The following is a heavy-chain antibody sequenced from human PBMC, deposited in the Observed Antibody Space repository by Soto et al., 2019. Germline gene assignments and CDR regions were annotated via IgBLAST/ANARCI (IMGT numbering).Heavy chain of an antibody. J-gene: IGHJ3*02. Sequence: QITLKESGPTLVKPTQTLTLTCTFSGFSLSTSGVAVGWIRQPPGKALEWLALIYWDDDKRYSPSMKGRLTITRYTSKNQVVLIMTNMDPVVTATYYCAHRLTATAFDIWGQGTMVTVSS. V-gene: IGHV2-5*02. D-gene: IGHD2-21*02. CDR3: AHRLTATAFDI. CDR1: GFSLSTSGVA. CDR2: IYWDDDK.